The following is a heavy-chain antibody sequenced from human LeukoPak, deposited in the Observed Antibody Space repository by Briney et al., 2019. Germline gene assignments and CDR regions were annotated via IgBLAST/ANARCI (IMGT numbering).Heavy chain of an antibody. CDR1: GYSISNNYY. Sequence: SETLSLTCAVSGYSISNNYYWVWIRQPPGRGLEWIGSLYHSDSAYYNTSLRSRVSLSVHTSKNQFSLTLSFVTAADTAVYYCARQHDSYYYYYIDVWGSGTTVTVSS. J-gene: IGHJ6*03. CDR3: ARQHDSYYYYYIDV. CDR2: LYHSDSA. V-gene: IGHV4-38-2*01.